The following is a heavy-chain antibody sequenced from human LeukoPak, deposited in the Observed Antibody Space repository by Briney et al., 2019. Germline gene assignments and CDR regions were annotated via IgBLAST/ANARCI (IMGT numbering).Heavy chain of an antibody. D-gene: IGHD3-9*01. CDR2: ISAYNGNT. J-gene: IGHJ4*02. CDR3: ARLNFDWYHRALDY. CDR1: GYTLTSYG. V-gene: IGHV1-18*01. Sequence: ASVKVSCKASGYTLTSYGISWVRQAPGQGLEWMGWISAYNGNTNYAQKLQGRVTMTTDTSTSTAYMELRSLRSDDTAVYYCARLNFDWYHRALDYWGQGTLVTVSS.